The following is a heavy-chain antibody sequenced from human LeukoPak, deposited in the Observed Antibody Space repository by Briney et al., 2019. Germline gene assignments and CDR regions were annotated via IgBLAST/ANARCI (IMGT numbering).Heavy chain of an antibody. CDR2: ISSGSSNI. Sequence: GGSLRLSCAASGFSFSSYSMNWVRQAPGKGLEWVSYISSGSSNIFYADSVKGRFTISRDNAKNPLYLQMNSLRAEDTAVYYCATRLGYSGNYLPLSYWGQGTLVTVSS. CDR1: GFSFSSYS. V-gene: IGHV3-48*04. D-gene: IGHD1-26*01. CDR3: ATRLGYSGNYLPLSY. J-gene: IGHJ4*02.